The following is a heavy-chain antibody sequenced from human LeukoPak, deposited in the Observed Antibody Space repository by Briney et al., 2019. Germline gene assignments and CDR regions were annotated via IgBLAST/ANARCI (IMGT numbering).Heavy chain of an antibody. J-gene: IGHJ3*02. CDR2: INHSGST. Sequence: SETLSLTCAVYGGSFSGYYWSWIRQPPGKGLEWIGEINHSGSTTYNPSLKSRVTMSVDTSKNHFSPKVRSCTAADTAVYYCSRGLAIAAAGTGYAFDIWGQGTMVTVSS. CDR3: SRGLAIAAAGTGYAFDI. D-gene: IGHD6-13*01. V-gene: IGHV4-34*01. CDR1: GGSFSGYY.